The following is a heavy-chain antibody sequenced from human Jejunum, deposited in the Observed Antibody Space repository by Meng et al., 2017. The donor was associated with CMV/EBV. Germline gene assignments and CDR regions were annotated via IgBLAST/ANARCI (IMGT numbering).Heavy chain of an antibody. CDR2: NSGSGDST. Sequence: GFTLGSYAMSWVRQAPGKGLEWVSGNSGSGDSTQYADSVKGRFTISRDNSKNTLYLQMNSLRAEDTAIYYCAKDGAYGIIGNRLAWGQGTLVTVSS. V-gene: IGHV3-23*01. J-gene: IGHJ5*02. D-gene: IGHD1-20*01. CDR3: AKDGAYGIIGNRLA. CDR1: GFTLGSYA.